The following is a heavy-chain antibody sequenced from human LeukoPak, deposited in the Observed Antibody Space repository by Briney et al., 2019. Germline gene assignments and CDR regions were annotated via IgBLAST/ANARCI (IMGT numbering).Heavy chain of an antibody. V-gene: IGHV4-34*01. Sequence: GSLRLSCAASVFTFDDYAMHWIRQPPGKGLEWIGEINHSGSTNYNPSLKSRVTISVDTSKSQFFLNLRSVTAADTAVYYCARDSGTTGEVKFVPWGQGILVTVSS. CDR2: INHSGST. CDR3: ARDSGTTGEVKFVP. CDR1: VFTFDDYA. D-gene: IGHD4-17*01. J-gene: IGHJ5*02.